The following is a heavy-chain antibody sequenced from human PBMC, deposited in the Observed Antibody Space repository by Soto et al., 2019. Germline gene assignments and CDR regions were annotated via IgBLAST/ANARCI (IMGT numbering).Heavy chain of an antibody. V-gene: IGHV4-39*01. CDR1: TGSITSGDYF. D-gene: IGHD2-15*01. CDR2: MHSSGGT. CDR3: AGVVVGATRQTGSDH. Sequence: QLLESGPGLVKPSETLSLTCTVSTGSITSGDYFWGWIRQPPGKGLEFIGSMHSSGGTYYSPSLKSRVSISMDKSKNRFSLKLTSVTTADTAVYFCAGVVVGATRQTGSDHWGQGTLVTVS. J-gene: IGHJ4*02.